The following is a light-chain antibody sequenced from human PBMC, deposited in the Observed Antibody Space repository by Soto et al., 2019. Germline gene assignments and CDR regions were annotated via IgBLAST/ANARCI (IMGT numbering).Light chain of an antibody. J-gene: IGKJ1*01. V-gene: IGKV1-5*03. CDR1: QSLTIC. CDR3: QHWTDYSWT. Sequence: DIHMTQSPSTLSASVGDRVTITCRASQSLTICLAWYQQKPGKAPNLLIYRTSSLEIGVPSRFSGSGSGTEFTLTISSLQPDDFATYYCQHWTDYSWTFGQGTKVEVK. CDR2: RTS.